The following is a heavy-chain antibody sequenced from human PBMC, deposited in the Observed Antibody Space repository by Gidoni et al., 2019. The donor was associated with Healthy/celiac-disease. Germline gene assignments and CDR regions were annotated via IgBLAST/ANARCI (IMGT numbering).Heavy chain of an antibody. Sequence: EVQLVESGGGLVQPGRSLRLSCAASGFTFDDYAMHWVRQAPGKGLEWVSGISWNSGSIGYADSVKGRFTISRDNAKNSLYLQMNSLRAEDTALYYCAKERGGYYYYGMDVWGQGTTVTVSS. CDR1: GFTFDDYA. J-gene: IGHJ6*02. CDR2: ISWNSGSI. CDR3: AKERGGYYYYGMDV. V-gene: IGHV3-9*01. D-gene: IGHD5-12*01.